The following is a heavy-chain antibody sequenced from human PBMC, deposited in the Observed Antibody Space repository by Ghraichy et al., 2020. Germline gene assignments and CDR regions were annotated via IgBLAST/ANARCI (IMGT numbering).Heavy chain of an antibody. Sequence: GESLNISCAASGFTFSSYAMHWVRQAPGKGLEWVAVISYDGSNKYYVDSVKGRFTISRDNSKNTLYLQMNSLRAEDTAVYYCARDRIRGSGWYSGGYFQHWGQGTLVTVSS. J-gene: IGHJ1*01. V-gene: IGHV3-30*04. CDR3: ARDRIRGSGWYSGGYFQH. CDR2: ISYDGSNK. CDR1: GFTFSSYA. D-gene: IGHD6-19*01.